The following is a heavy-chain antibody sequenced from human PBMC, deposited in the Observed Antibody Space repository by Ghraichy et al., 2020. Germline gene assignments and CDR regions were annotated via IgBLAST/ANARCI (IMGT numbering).Heavy chain of an antibody. D-gene: IGHD2-21*02. CDR2: INGNGAKI. CDR3: AKDAVTANGRWDGFDI. Sequence: GGSLRLSCAASGFTFTSYSMSWVRQALTKGLEWVSSINGNGAKINYADSVKGRFTISRDNSKNTLYLQMNSLRADDTAVYYCAKDAVTANGRWDGFDIWGQGTTVTVSS. J-gene: IGHJ3*02. CDR1: GFTFTSYS. V-gene: IGHV3-23*01.